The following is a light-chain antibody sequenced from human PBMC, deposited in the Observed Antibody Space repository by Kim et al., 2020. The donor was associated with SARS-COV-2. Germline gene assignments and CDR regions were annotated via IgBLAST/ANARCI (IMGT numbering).Light chain of an antibody. V-gene: IGKV1-17*03. CDR3: LQHNSYPYT. CDR1: QCITNY. J-gene: IGKJ2*01. CDR2: AAS. Sequence: SASLGATVTLSSRACQCITNYLAWFQQKPGNVPTRLLYAASTLQRGVPSSFSGSASGPEFTLPFSSLQPEDFATYYCLQHNSYPYTFGQGTKL.